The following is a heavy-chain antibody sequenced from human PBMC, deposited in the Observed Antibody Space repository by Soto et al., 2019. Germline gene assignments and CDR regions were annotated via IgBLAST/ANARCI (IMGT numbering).Heavy chain of an antibody. CDR3: GRSPGLIPTVMED. J-gene: IGHJ4*02. Sequence: RGESLKISCKGSGYFFSRHWIGWVRQMPGKGLEWIGFIYPGDSDTKYSPSFQGQVTISADKSTNTAYLQWSTLKASDTAMYYCGRSPGLIPTVMEDWGQGTLVTVS. D-gene: IGHD4-17*01. V-gene: IGHV5-51*01. CDR1: GYFFSRHW. CDR2: IYPGDSDT.